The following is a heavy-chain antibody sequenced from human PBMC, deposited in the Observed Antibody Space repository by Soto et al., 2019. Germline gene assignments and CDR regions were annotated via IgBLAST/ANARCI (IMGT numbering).Heavy chain of an antibody. CDR2: ISAYNGNT. CDR3: ARGATPIYY. Sequence: QVQLVQSGAEVKKPGASVKVSCKASGYTFTNFGISWVRQAPGQGLEWMGWISAYNGNTNYAQNFQGRVTMTTDTTTSTTYMERRSLRSDDTGVYYCARGATPIYYWGQGTLVTVSS. D-gene: IGHD3-3*01. CDR1: GYTFTNFG. J-gene: IGHJ4*02. V-gene: IGHV1-18*01.